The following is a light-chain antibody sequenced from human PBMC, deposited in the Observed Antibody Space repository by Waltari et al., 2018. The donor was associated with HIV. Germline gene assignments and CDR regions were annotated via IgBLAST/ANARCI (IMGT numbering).Light chain of an antibody. V-gene: IGKV3-20*01. Sequence: IVLTQSPGPLPLSPGERATLSCRASHTVSTNYLTWYHQKPGKAPRLLIYGASNRTTGIPDRCSGSGSGTDFTLTISRLEPEDSAVYYCSQYGYSPPITFGQGTRLEI. CDR3: SQYGYSPPIT. CDR1: HTVSTNY. CDR2: GAS. J-gene: IGKJ5*01.